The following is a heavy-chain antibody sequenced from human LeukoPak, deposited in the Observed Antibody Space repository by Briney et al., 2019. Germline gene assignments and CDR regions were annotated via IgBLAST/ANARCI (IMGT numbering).Heavy chain of an antibody. J-gene: IGHJ5*02. CDR1: GFTFSSYA. D-gene: IGHD6-19*01. CDR3: AKDPYSSGPYNWFDP. Sequence: PGGSLRLSCAASGFTFSSYAMTWVRQAPGKGLEWASAISGSGDSTYYADSVKGLFTISRDNSKNTLYLQMNRLRAEDTAVYYCAKDPYSSGPYNWFDPWGQGTLVTVSS. V-gene: IGHV3-23*01. CDR2: ISGSGDST.